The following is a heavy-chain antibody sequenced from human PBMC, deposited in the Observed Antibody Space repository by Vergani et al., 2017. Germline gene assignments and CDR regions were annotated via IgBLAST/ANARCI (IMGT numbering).Heavy chain of an antibody. Sequence: VQLLESGGGLVQPGGSLRLSCAASGFTFSSYAMHWVRQAPGKGLEWVAVISYDGSNKYYADSVKGRFTISRDNSKNTLYLQMNSLRAEDTAVYYCARFGAAYCGGDCYFGGMDVWGQGTTVTVSS. CDR1: GFTFSSYA. D-gene: IGHD2-21*02. CDR3: ARFGAAYCGGDCYFGGMDV. J-gene: IGHJ6*02. V-gene: IGHV3-30-3*01. CDR2: ISYDGSNK.